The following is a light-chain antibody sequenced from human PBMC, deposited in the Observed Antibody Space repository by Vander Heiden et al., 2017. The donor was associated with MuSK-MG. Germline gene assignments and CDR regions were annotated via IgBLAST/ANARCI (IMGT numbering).Light chain of an antibody. CDR2: DVS. CDR1: SSDVGGYNY. V-gene: IGLV2-11*01. Sequence: QSALTQPRSVSGSPGQSVTISCTGTSSDVGGYNYVSWYQQHPGKAPKVMIYDVSKRPSGVPDRFSGSKSGNTASLTISGLQAEDEADYYCCSYAGSYPGVFGTGTKVTV. CDR3: CSYAGSYPGV. J-gene: IGLJ1*01.